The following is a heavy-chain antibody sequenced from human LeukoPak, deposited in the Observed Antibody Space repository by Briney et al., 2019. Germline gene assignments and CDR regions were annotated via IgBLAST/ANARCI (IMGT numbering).Heavy chain of an antibody. CDR3: ARAGPLKWFGELPFDY. J-gene: IGHJ4*02. D-gene: IGHD3-10*01. V-gene: IGHV3-7*01. CDR1: GFTLSNAW. CDR2: IKQDGSEK. Sequence: GGSLRLSCAASGFTLSNAWMNWVRQAPGKGLEWVANIKQDGSEKYYVDSVKGRFTISRDNAKNSLYLQMNSLRAEDTAVYYCARAGPLKWFGELPFDYWGQGTLVTVSS.